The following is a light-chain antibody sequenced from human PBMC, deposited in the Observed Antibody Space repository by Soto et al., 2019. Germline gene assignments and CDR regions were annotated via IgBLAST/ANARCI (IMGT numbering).Light chain of an antibody. J-gene: IGLJ2*01. CDR1: SSNIGGNS. Sequence: QSVMTQPPSVSAAPGQKVTISCSGSSSNIGGNSVSWYQQLPGTAPKLLIYDDNKRPSGIPDRFSGSKSGTSATLGITGFQTGDEADYYCGTWDSSLNVAVFGGXTXLTVL. CDR2: DDN. V-gene: IGLV1-51*01. CDR3: GTWDSSLNVAV.